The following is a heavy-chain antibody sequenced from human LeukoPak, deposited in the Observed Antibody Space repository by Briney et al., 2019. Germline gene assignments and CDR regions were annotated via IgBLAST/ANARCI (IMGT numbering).Heavy chain of an antibody. Sequence: SETLSLTCTVSGGSISSSSYYWGWIRQPPGKGLEWIGSIYYSGSTYYNPSLKSRVTISVDTSKNQFSLKLSSVTAADTAVYYCARGGTMIIVALYLDPWGQGTLVTVSS. J-gene: IGHJ5*02. D-gene: IGHD3-22*01. CDR3: ARGGTMIIVALYLDP. CDR1: GGSISSSSYY. CDR2: IYYSGST. V-gene: IGHV4-39*01.